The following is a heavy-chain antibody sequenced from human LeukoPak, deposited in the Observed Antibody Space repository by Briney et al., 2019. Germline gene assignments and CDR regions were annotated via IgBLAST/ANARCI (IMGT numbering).Heavy chain of an antibody. CDR1: GTAISRHY. V-gene: IGHV4-4*09. D-gene: IGHD3-10*01. J-gene: IGHJ5*01. Sequence: SETLSLTCTVSGTAISRHYWSWLRQSAGLGLEWLGYISTTGSTTYNPSLEGRVTMSEDTSQNQLSLTLSSVTAADTAVYFCARQDGLWVGDLGGWFDFWGQGIQVTVSS. CDR2: ISTTGST. CDR3: ARQDGLWVGDLGGWFDF.